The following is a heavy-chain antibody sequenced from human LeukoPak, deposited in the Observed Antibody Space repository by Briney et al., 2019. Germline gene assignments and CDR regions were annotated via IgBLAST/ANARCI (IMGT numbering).Heavy chain of an antibody. V-gene: IGHV1-46*01. D-gene: IGHD2-2*01. CDR2: INPSGGST. J-gene: IGHJ5*02. CDR1: GYTFTSYY. CDR3: AREEEYQPLPVGFDP. Sequence: ASVKVSWTASGYTFTSYYMHWVRQAPGQGLEWMGIINPSGGSTSYAQKFQGRVTMTRDMSTSTVYMELSSLRSEDTAVYYCAREEEYQPLPVGFDPWGQGTLVTVSS.